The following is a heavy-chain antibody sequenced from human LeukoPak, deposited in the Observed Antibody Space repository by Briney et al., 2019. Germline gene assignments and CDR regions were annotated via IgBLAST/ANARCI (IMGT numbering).Heavy chain of an antibody. CDR1: GFTFSIYA. D-gene: IGHD1-14*01. J-gene: IGHJ6*03. V-gene: IGHV3-23*01. CDR2: IRGRGTYT. CDR3: AKDLLAHTGYFYYYMDV. Sequence: GSLRLSCAASGFTFSIYAIIWVRPAPGKGLELVAGIRGRGTYTFYADPVKGRFTISRDNSGNTLFLQMNSLRADDTAVYYCAKDLLAHTGYFYYYMDVWGKGTTVTVSS.